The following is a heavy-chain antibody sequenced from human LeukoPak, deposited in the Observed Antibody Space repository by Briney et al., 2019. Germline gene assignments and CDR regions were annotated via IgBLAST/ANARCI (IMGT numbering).Heavy chain of an antibody. Sequence: GGSLRLSCAASGFTFSSYAMSWVRQAPGKGLEWVSAISGSGGSTYYADSVKGRFTISRDNSKNTLYLQMNSLRAEDTAVYYCAKDPSTYYYDRSGYYRPTFFDYWGQETLVTVSS. J-gene: IGHJ4*02. CDR2: ISGSGGST. CDR1: GFTFSSYA. CDR3: AKDPSTYYYDRSGYYRPTFFDY. V-gene: IGHV3-23*01. D-gene: IGHD3-22*01.